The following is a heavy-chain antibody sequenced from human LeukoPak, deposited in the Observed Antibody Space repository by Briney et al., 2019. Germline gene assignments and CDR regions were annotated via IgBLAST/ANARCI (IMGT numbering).Heavy chain of an antibody. Sequence: GGSLRLSCAASGFTFSNAWMSWVRQAPGKGLEWVGRIKSKTDGGTTDYAAPVKGRFTISRDDSKNTLYLRMNSLKTEDTAVYYCTTEAILLWFGESADYFDYWGQGTLVTVSS. J-gene: IGHJ4*02. CDR1: GFTFSNAW. CDR3: TTEAILLWFGESADYFDY. D-gene: IGHD3-10*01. V-gene: IGHV3-15*01. CDR2: IKSKTDGGTT.